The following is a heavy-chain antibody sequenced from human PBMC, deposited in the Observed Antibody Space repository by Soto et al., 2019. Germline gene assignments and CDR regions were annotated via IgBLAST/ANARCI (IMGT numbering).Heavy chain of an antibody. Sequence: EVQLLESGGGLVQPGGSLRLSCAASGVTFSNNGMSWVRQAPGKGLEWVSGISGSGGTTDYADSVKGRFTISRDNSKNTLYLQMNSLRAEDTAVYYCSYCGGDCYIDYWGQGTLVTVSS. D-gene: IGHD2-21*02. CDR1: GVTFSNNG. J-gene: IGHJ4*02. CDR2: ISGSGGTT. V-gene: IGHV3-23*01. CDR3: SYCGGDCYIDY.